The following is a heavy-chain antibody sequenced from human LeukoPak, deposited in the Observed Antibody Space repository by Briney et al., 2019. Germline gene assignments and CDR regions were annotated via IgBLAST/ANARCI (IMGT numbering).Heavy chain of an antibody. J-gene: IGHJ6*03. CDR3: AREVVDTAPDWYCYYMDV. CDR2: INPSGGST. D-gene: IGHD5-18*01. Sequence: ASVKVSCKASGYTFTSYYMHWVRQAPGQGLEWMGIINPSGGSTSYAQKFQGRVTMTRDTTTSTVYMELSSMRSEDTAVYYCAREVVDTAPDWYCYYMDVWGKGTTVTVSS. V-gene: IGHV1-46*01. CDR1: GYTFTSYY.